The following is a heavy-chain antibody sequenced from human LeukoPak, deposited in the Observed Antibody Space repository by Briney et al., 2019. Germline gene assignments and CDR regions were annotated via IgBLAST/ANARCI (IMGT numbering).Heavy chain of an antibody. Sequence: SQTLSLTCTVSGGSISSGDYYWSWIRQPPGKGLEWIGYIYYSGSTYYNPSLKSRVTISVDTSKNQFSLKLSSVTAADTAVHYCAGGEQQLGYYYYYMDVWGKGTTVTVSS. V-gene: IGHV4-30-4*08. CDR1: GGSISSGDYY. CDR3: AGGEQQLGYYYYYMDV. J-gene: IGHJ6*03. D-gene: IGHD6-13*01. CDR2: IYYSGST.